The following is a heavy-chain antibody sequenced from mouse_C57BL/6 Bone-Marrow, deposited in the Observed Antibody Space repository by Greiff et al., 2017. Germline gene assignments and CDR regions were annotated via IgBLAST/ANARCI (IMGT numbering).Heavy chain of an antibody. CDR2: IYPGDGDT. Sequence: LVESGPELVKPGASVKISCKASGYAFSSSWMNWVKQRPGKGLEWIGRIYPGDGDTNYNGKFKGKATLTADKSSSTAYIQLSSLTSEDSAVXFCARNGVYYYGSSYFDYWGQGTTLTVSS. V-gene: IGHV1-82*01. J-gene: IGHJ2*01. CDR1: GYAFSSSW. CDR3: ARNGVYYYGSSYFDY. D-gene: IGHD1-1*01.